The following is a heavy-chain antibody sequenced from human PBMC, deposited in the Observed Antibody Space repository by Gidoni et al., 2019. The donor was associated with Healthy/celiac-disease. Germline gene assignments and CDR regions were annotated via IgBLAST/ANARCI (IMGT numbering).Heavy chain of an antibody. J-gene: IGHJ6*02. V-gene: IGHV4-59*01. D-gene: IGHD6-6*01. CDR1: GGSISSYY. CDR3: ARVESEQLATVGAYYYYGMDV. Sequence: QVQLQESGPGLVKPSETLSLTCTVSGGSISSYYWSWIRQPPGKGLEWIGYIYYSGSTNYNPSLKSRVTISVDTSKNQFSLKLSSVTAADTAVYYCARVESEQLATVGAYYYYGMDVWGQGTTVTVSS. CDR2: IYYSGST.